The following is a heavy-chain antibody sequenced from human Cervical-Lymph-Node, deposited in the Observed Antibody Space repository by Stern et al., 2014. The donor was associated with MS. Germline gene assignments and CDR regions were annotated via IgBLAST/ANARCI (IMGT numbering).Heavy chain of an antibody. V-gene: IGHV3-53*01. CDR3: ATGGTWNSYYFDQ. J-gene: IGHJ4*02. CDR2: LYSDESA. Sequence: EVQLEESGGGLIQPGGSLRLSCAVSGFNVSSHYMTWVRQAPGKGLEWVSILYSDESAYYADSVKGRFTISRDNSKHTLFLQMNSLRAEDTAVYYCATGGTWNSYYFDQWGQGTLVTVSS. D-gene: IGHD1-7*01. CDR1: GFNVSSHY.